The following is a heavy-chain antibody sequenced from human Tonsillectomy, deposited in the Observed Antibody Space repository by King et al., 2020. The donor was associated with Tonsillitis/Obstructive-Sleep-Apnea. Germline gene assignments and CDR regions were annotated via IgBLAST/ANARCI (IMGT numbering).Heavy chain of an antibody. Sequence: VQLQQWGSGLLKPSETLSLTCAVYVGSFSGYYWSWIRQPPGKGLEWIGEINHSGSTNYNPSLKSRVTISVDTSKNQFSLKLSSVTAADTAVYYCARFTVTTGDFDYWAQGTLVTVSS. CDR1: VGSFSGYY. V-gene: IGHV4-34*01. CDR3: ARFTVTTGDFDY. J-gene: IGHJ4*02. D-gene: IGHD4-17*01. CDR2: INHSGST.